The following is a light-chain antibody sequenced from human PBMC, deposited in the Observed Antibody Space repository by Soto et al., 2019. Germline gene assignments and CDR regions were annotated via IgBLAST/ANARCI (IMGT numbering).Light chain of an antibody. Sequence: EIVLTQSPGTLSLSPGERATLSCRASQSVGSNSLAWYQQRPGQAPRFLIYDASSRATGLPDRFSSSGSGTDFTLTISRLEHEDFAVYYCQQYGSTPLTFGGGTKVEIK. CDR2: DAS. CDR1: QSVGSNS. CDR3: QQYGSTPLT. J-gene: IGKJ4*01. V-gene: IGKV3-20*01.